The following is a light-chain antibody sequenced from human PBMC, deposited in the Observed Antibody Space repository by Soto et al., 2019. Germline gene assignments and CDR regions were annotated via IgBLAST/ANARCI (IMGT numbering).Light chain of an antibody. CDR3: QQYNNWPLYT. CDR2: GAS. Sequence: EIVMTQSPATLSMSPGERATLSCRASQSVNSNLAWYQQKPGQAPRLLIYGASTRATGIPARFSGSGSGTEFTLTISSLQSEDFAVYYCQQYNNWPLYTFGQGTKLEIK. V-gene: IGKV3-15*01. J-gene: IGKJ2*01. CDR1: QSVNSN.